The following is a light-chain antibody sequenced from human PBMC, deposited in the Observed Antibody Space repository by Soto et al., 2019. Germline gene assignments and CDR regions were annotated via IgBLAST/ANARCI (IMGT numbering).Light chain of an antibody. V-gene: IGKV3-20*01. J-gene: IGKJ2*01. CDR3: QQFGSSLYT. CDR2: DAS. Sequence: EIVLTQSPGTLSLSPGERATLSCRASQSVSSSYLAWYQQKPGQAPRLLIYDASSSATGIPDRFSGSGSGADFTLTISRLETEDFAVYYCQQFGSSLYTFGRGTKLEIK. CDR1: QSVSSSY.